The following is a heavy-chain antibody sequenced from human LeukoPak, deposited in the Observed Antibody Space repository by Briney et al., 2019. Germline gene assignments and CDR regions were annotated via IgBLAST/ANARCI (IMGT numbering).Heavy chain of an antibody. J-gene: IGHJ4*02. CDR3: ARGAVTSGDGY. Sequence: GGSLRLSCAASGFTFRSYAMSWVRKAPGKGLEWVSYISSSSSTIYYADSVKGRFTISRDNAKNSLYLQMNSLRAEDTAVYYCARGAVTSGDGYWGQGTLVTVSS. D-gene: IGHD4-11*01. CDR1: GFTFRSYA. V-gene: IGHV3-48*01. CDR2: ISSSSSTI.